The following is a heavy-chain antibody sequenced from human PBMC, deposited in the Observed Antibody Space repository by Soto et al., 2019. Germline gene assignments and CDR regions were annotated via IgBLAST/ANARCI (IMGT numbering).Heavy chain of an antibody. J-gene: IGHJ3*02. CDR1: GFTFSTYT. CDR2: ISAGGRSI. D-gene: IGHD4-4*01. V-gene: IGHV3-21*01. Sequence: GSLRLSCAASGFTFSTYTMNWVRQAPGKGLEWVSSISAGGRSIYYADSLKGRSTVSRDNAKNSLYLQMNSLRAEDTAVYYCARSTPRNPFDILGQGKMVTGSS. CDR3: ARSTPRNPFDI.